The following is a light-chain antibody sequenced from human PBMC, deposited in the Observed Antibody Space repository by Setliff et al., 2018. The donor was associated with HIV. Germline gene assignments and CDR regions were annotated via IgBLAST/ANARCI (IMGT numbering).Light chain of an antibody. J-gene: IGLJ1*01. CDR2: EVN. V-gene: IGLV2-14*01. CDR3: CSMTSTNTYV. Sequence: QSVLTQPASVSGSPGQSITISCTGTSRDVGGGNRYVSWYQHFPGKAPKLVIYEVNNRPSGVSNRFSGSKSGNTASLTISGLQVEDESDYYCCSMTSTNTYVFGTWTKVTVL. CDR1: SRDVGGGNRY.